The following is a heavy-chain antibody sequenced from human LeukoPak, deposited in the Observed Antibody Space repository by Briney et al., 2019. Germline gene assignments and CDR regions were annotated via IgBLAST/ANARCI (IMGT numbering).Heavy chain of an antibody. V-gene: IGHV1-69*13. D-gene: IGHD3-3*01. CDR1: GYTFTGYY. CDR2: IIPIFGTA. CDR3: AISYYDFWSGYYYFDY. Sequence: GASVKVSCKASGYTFTGYYMHWVRQAPGQGLEWMGGIIPIFGTANYAQKFQGRVTITADESTSTAYMELSSLRSEDTAVYYCAISYYDFWSGYYYFDYWGQGTLVTVSS. J-gene: IGHJ4*02.